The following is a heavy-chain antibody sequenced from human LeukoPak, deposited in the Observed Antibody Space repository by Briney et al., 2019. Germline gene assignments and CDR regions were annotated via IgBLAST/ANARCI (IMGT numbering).Heavy chain of an antibody. Sequence: SETLSLTCTVSDYSISSGYGYYWGWIRQPPGKGLEWIGNIYHSGITYYNHFNSSLKSRVTISIDTSKNQVSLRLTSVTAADTAVYFCATLVSTRYYFDYWGQGTLVTVSS. CDR3: ATLVSTRYYFDY. J-gene: IGHJ4*02. CDR2: IYHSGIT. V-gene: IGHV4-38-2*02. CDR1: DYSISSGYGYY. D-gene: IGHD5/OR15-5a*01.